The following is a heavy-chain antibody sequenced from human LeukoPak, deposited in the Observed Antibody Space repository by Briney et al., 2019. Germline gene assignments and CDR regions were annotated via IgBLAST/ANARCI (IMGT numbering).Heavy chain of an antibody. CDR1: GFTFSSYG. CDR2: ISSSSSYI. J-gene: IGHJ4*02. CDR3: ARVSYDSSGYAGY. D-gene: IGHD3-22*01. Sequence: GGSLRLSCAASGFTFSSYGMNWVRQAPGKGLEWVSSISSSSSYIYYADSVKGRFTISRDNAKNSLYLQMNSLRAEDTAVYYCARVSYDSSGYAGYWGQGTLVTVSS. V-gene: IGHV3-21*01.